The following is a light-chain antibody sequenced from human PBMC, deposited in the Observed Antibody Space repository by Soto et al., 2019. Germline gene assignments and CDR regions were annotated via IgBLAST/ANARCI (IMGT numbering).Light chain of an antibody. V-gene: IGKV4-1*01. J-gene: IGKJ1*01. CDR2: LAS. CDR1: QSVLYSSDNKNY. Sequence: DIVMTQSPDSLAVSLGERATINCKSSQSVLYSSDNKNYLAWHQQKPGQPPKLLIYLASTRESGVPDRFSGSGSGTDFTLTISSLQAEDVAVYYCHQYYSSPWTFGQGTKVEIK. CDR3: HQYYSSPWT.